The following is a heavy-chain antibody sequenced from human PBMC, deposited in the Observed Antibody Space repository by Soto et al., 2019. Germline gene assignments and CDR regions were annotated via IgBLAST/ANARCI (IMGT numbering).Heavy chain of an antibody. Sequence: ASVKVSCKVSGYTLTELSMHWVRQAPGKGLEWMGGFDPEDGETIYAQKFQGRVTMTEDTSTDTAYMELSSLRSEDTAVYYCATRDGRPYYYYYYGRDVWGQGTTVTVSS. CDR2: FDPEDGET. J-gene: IGHJ6*02. V-gene: IGHV1-24*01. CDR1: GYTLTELS. D-gene: IGHD6-6*01. CDR3: ATRDGRPYYYYYYGRDV.